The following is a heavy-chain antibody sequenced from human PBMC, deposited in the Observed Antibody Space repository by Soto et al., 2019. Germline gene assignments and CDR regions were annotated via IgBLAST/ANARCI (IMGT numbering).Heavy chain of an antibody. J-gene: IGHJ4*02. CDR2: INAGNGNT. CDR3: AKGEWSYCRGGSCYYFDY. CDR1: GYTFTGYA. D-gene: IGHD2-15*01. Sequence: QVQLVQSGSELKKPGASVKVSCKASGYTFTGYAMHWVRQAPGQRLEWMGWINAGNGNTKYSQKFQGRFTITRDTTASTAYRERSSLRSEDTAVYYCAKGEWSYCRGGSCYYFDYWGQGTVVTVSS. V-gene: IGHV1-3*01.